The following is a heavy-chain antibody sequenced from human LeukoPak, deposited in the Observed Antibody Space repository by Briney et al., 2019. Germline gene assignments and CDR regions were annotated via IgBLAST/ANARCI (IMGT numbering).Heavy chain of an antibody. D-gene: IGHD5-18*01. CDR3: AKVYRSYGLLSEFDY. V-gene: IGHV3-23*01. CDR2: ISGSGNRT. Sequence: GGSLRLSCAASGFTFSSYAMSWVRQAPGKGLEWVSSISGSGNRTYYADSVKGRFTISRDNSKNTLFLQMNSLRAEDTAVYYCAKVYRSYGLLSEFDYWGQGTLVTVSS. CDR1: GFTFSSYA. J-gene: IGHJ4*02.